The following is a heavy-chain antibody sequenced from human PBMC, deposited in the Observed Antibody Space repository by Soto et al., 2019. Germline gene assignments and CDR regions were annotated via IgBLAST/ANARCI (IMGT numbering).Heavy chain of an antibody. CDR2: IYYYGST. Sequence: SETLSLTCTVSGGSISSYYWSWIRQPPGKGLEWIGYIYYYGSTNYNPSLKSRVTISVDTSKNQFSLKLSSVTAADTAVYYCASSNIAAAGFYYYGMDVWGRGTTVTV. D-gene: IGHD6-13*01. J-gene: IGHJ6*02. V-gene: IGHV4-59*01. CDR1: GGSISSYY. CDR3: ASSNIAAAGFYYYGMDV.